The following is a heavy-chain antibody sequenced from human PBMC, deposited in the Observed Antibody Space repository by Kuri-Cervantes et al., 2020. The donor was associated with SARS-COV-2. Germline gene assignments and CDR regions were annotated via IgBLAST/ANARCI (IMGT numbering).Heavy chain of an antibody. V-gene: IGHV1-69*13. CDR1: GYTFTSYG. CDR2: IIPIFGTA. D-gene: IGHD2-15*01. CDR3: ASHCSGGSCYSTHYYYGMDV. J-gene: IGHJ6*02. Sequence: SVKVSCKASGYTFTSYGISWVRQAPGQGLEWMGGIIPIFGTANYAQKFQGRVTITADESTSTAYMELSSLRSEDTAVYYCASHCSGGSCYSTHYYYGMDVWGQGTTVTVSS.